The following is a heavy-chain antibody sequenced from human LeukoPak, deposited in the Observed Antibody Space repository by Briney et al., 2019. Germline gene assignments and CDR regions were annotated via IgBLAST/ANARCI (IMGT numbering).Heavy chain of an antibody. V-gene: IGHV3-33*01. Sequence: GGSLRLSCAASGFIFSNDAMHWVRQAPGKGLEWVAFMWFDGSNKHYADSVKGRFTISRDNSEDTLYLQMNSLRAEDTAVYYCVRDPSGSGFAFDSWGQGALVTVSS. CDR2: MWFDGSNK. CDR1: GFIFSNDA. D-gene: IGHD1-1*01. J-gene: IGHJ4*02. CDR3: VRDPSGSGFAFDS.